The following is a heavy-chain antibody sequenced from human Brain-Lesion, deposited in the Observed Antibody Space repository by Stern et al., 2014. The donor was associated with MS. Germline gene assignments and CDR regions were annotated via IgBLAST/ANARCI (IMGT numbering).Heavy chain of an antibody. V-gene: IGHV1-2*06. D-gene: IGHD5-18*01. CDR1: GYTVSGHY. CDR2: INPNTGAT. J-gene: IGHJ4*02. Sequence: VQLEESGAEVKKPGASVTVSCTPSGYTVSGHYIDWVRQAPGPGPEWMGLINPNTGATIYAQNFRGRVTLTRDTSTTTVYLDLNRLRSDDTAVYYCARRKVNTMTLDYWGQGTLVTVSS. CDR3: ARRKVNTMTLDY.